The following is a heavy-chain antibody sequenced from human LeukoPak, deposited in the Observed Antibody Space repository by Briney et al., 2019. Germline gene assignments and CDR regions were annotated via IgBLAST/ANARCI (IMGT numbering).Heavy chain of an antibody. CDR1: GGSISSSNW. D-gene: IGHD4-17*01. J-gene: IGHJ5*02. CDR3: TRDTGTTGEVKFDP. V-gene: IGHV4-4*02. CDR2: IYYSGST. Sequence: SETLSLTCAVSGGSISSSNWWSWVRQPPGKGLEWIGSIYYSGSTYYNPSLKSRVTMSVDTSKSQFSLNLMSVTAADTAVYYCTRDTGTTGEVKFDPWGQGTLFTVSS.